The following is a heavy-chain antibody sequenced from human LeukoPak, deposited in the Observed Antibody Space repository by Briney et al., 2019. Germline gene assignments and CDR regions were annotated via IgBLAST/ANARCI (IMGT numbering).Heavy chain of an antibody. CDR3: ATDLGYCSSTSCYSIG. V-gene: IGHV1-24*01. CDR2: FDPEDGET. J-gene: IGHJ4*02. CDR1: GYTLTELP. D-gene: IGHD2-2*01. Sequence: ASVKVSCKVSGYTLTELPMHWVRQAPGKGLEWMGGFDPEDGETIYAQKFQGRVTMTEDTSTDTAYMELSSLRSEDTAVYYCATDLGYCSSTSCYSIGWGQGTLVTVSS.